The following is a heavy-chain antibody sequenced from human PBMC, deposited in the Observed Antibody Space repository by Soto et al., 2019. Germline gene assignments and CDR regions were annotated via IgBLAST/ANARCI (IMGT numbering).Heavy chain of an antibody. D-gene: IGHD3-3*01. CDR3: VKVMSGLYYYAMDA. CDR2: INNSGVTS. V-gene: IGHV3-23*01. Sequence: PGGSLRLSCAASGFTFSNYAMSWVRQAPGKGLDWVATINNSGVTSYYADSVKGRFTISRDNSKNTLYLQMNSLRAEDSAVYYCVKVMSGLYYYAMDAWGQGTTVTVSS. J-gene: IGHJ6*02. CDR1: GFTFSNYA.